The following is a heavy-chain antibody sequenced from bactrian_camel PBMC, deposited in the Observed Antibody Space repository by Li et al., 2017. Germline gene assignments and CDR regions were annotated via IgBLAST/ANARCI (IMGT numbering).Heavy chain of an antibody. D-gene: IGHD6*01. V-gene: IGHV3S40*01. Sequence: VQLVESGGGLVQPGGSLRLSCAASGFTFRNYDMTWVRQAPGKGLEWVSSISRDGGTTYYADAKKGRFTISRDNAKNTLYLRMNSLNTEDTAIYYCTRDVAGNYYGSDYWGKGTQVTVS. CDR2: ISRDGGTT. J-gene: IGHJ7*01. CDR1: GFTFRNYD.